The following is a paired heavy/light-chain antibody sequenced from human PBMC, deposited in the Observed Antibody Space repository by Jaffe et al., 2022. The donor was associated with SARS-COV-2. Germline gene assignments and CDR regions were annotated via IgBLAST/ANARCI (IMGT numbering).Light chain of an antibody. CDR1: SSNIGSNT. Sequence: QSVLTQPPSASETPGQRVTISCSGSSSNIGSNTVNWFQQLPGTAPKLLIYTNSQRPSGVPDRFSGSKSGTSASLAISGLRSEDEADYFCAAWDDSLNGVVFGGGTKLTVL. J-gene: IGLJ2*01. CDR2: TNS. V-gene: IGLV1-44*01. CDR3: AAWDDSLNGVV.
Heavy chain of an antibody. Sequence: EVQLVESGGGLVQPGGSLRLSCAASGFTFSNNAMSWVRQAPGKGLEWVSGVSGSGVSTYYADSVKGRFTISRDNSKNTLYLQMSSLRADDTAVYYCAKGGIVVVAGYWYMDVWGKGTTVTVSS. CDR3: AKGGIVVVAGYWYMDV. J-gene: IGHJ6*04. V-gene: IGHV3-23*04. CDR1: GFTFSNNA. D-gene: IGHD2-21*02. CDR2: VSGSGVST.